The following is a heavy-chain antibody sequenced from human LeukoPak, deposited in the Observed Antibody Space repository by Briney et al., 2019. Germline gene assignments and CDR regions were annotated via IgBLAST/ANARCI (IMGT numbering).Heavy chain of an antibody. CDR3: ARGGYSSSWYHDS. D-gene: IGHD6-13*01. J-gene: IGHJ4*02. V-gene: IGHV3-21*01. CDR2: ISSSSSYM. CDR1: GFPFSIYG. Sequence: GTLRLSCAASGFPFSIYGMSWVRQAPGKGLEWVSSISSSSSYMYYADSVKGRFTISRDNAKNSLYMQVNSLRAEDTAVYYCARGGYSSSWYHDSWGQGTLVTVSS.